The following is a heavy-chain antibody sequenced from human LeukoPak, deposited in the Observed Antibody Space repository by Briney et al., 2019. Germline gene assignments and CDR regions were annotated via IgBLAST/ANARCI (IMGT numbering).Heavy chain of an antibody. V-gene: IGHV4-59*01. CDR3: TRVVNGGHFDY. J-gene: IGHJ4*02. CDR2: VYHTGAS. Sequence: SETLSLTCSVSGACINSYYLTWIRQPPGKGLEWIGCVYHTGASCYQPSLKSRFTLSLDRSRNTVSLKLRSVTAADTAVYLRTRVVNGGHFDYWGQGTLVTVSS. CDR1: GACINSYY. D-gene: IGHD2-8*01.